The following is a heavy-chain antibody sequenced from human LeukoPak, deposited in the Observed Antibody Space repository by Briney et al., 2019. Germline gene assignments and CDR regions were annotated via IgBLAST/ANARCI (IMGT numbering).Heavy chain of an antibody. V-gene: IGHV3-30*02. CDR1: GFTFSDYY. Sequence: GGSLRLSCAASGFTFSDYYMSWVRQAPGKGLEWVAFIRYDGSNKYYADSVKGRFTISRDNSKNTLYLQMNNLRAEDAAVYYCAKEESDTSGWNWFDPWGQGTLVTVSS. J-gene: IGHJ5*02. CDR3: AKEESDTSGWNWFDP. D-gene: IGHD6-19*01. CDR2: IRYDGSNK.